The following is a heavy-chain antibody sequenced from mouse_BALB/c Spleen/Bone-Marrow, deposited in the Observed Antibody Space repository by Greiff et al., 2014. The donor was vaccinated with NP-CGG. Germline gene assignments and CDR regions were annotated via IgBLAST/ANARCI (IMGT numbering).Heavy chain of an antibody. D-gene: IGHD1-1*01. Sequence: VQLQQSGTVLARPGASVKMSCKASGYTFTSYWMHWVKQRPGQGLEWIGAIYPGNSDTSYNQKFKGKAKLTAVTSTSTAYMDLSSLTNEDSAVYYCTRGITTVVATRAMDYWGRGTSVTVSS. CDR2: IYPGNSDT. CDR3: TRGITTVVATRAMDY. CDR1: GYTFTSYW. V-gene: IGHV1-5*01. J-gene: IGHJ4*01.